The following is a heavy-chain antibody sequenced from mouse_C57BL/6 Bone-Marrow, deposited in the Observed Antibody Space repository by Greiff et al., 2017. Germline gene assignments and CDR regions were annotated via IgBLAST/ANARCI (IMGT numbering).Heavy chain of an antibody. J-gene: IGHJ3*01. Sequence: EVKLQESGGDLVKPGGSLKLSCAASGFTFSSYGMSWVRQTPDKRLEWVATISSGGSYTYYPDSVKGRFTISRDNAKNTLYLQMSSLKSEDTAMYYCARHEPDYYGSSYGFAYWGQGTLVTVSA. D-gene: IGHD1-1*01. CDR1: GFTFSSYG. CDR2: ISSGGSYT. V-gene: IGHV5-6*01. CDR3: ARHEPDYYGSSYGFAY.